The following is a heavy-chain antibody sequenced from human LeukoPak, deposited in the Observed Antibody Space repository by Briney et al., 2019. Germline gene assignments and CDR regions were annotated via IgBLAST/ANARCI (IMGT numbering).Heavy chain of an antibody. Sequence: SGEPSCKPSGGTFSSYAIRGVRGAPGYGLEGRGGIIPIFGTACYAQKFEGRVTITADECTSTAFTELGSLRTEKPAVYYCARVVGIELWLLDYWGQGTRVTVSS. CDR2: IIPIFGTA. D-gene: IGHD5-18*01. CDR1: GGTFSSYA. J-gene: IGHJ4*02. CDR3: ARVVGIELWLLDY. V-gene: IGHV1-69*01.